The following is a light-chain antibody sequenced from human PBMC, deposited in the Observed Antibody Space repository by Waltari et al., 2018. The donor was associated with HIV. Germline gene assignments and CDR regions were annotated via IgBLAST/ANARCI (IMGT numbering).Light chain of an antibody. Sequence: DIVMTQSPDSLAVSLGERATINCKSSQSILYNSNNKNYLTWYQQKPGQSPKLLISWASTRKSGVPDRFSGSGSGTDFTLTINNLQAEDVAVYYCQHYFTTPYTFGQGTKLEIK. V-gene: IGKV4-1*01. CDR1: QSILYNSNNKNY. CDR2: WAS. CDR3: QHYFTTPYT. J-gene: IGKJ2*01.